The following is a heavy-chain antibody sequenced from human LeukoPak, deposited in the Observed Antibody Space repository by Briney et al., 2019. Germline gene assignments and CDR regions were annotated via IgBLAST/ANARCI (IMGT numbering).Heavy chain of an antibody. CDR1: GFTFSSYG. D-gene: IGHD3-10*01. V-gene: IGHV3-30*03. CDR2: ISYDGSNK. CDR3: ARVRYRFGELINWFDP. J-gene: IGHJ5*02. Sequence: PGGSLRLSCAASGFTFSSYGTHWVRQAPGKGLEWVAVISYDGSNKYYADSVKGRFTISRDNSKNTLYLQMNSLRAEDTAVYYCARVRYRFGELINWFDPWGQGTLVTVSS.